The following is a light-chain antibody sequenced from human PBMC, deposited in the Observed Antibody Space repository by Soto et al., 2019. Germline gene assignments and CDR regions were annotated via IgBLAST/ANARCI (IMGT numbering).Light chain of an antibody. J-gene: IGKJ1*01. CDR1: QSVSSN. V-gene: IGKV3-15*01. CDR2: GVS. CDR3: QQYNNWPPWT. Sequence: EIVMTQSPATLSVSPGERATLXXXASQSVSSNLAWYQQKPGQAPRLLIYGVSTRATGIPARFSGSGSGTEFTLTISSLQSEDFAVYYCQQYNNWPPWTFGQGTKVEIK.